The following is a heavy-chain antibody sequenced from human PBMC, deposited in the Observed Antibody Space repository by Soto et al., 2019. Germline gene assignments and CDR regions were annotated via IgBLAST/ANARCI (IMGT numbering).Heavy chain of an antibody. J-gene: IGHJ4*02. CDR3: ARGDYGTGGYPFPYFDY. CDR1: GYSLTGYY. CDR2: INPDSGAT. D-gene: IGHD2-8*02. Sequence: ASFKVYCKASGYSLTGYYILWVRQATGHGLEWMGWINPDSGATNYAQNFQGRVTLTSDTSISTASMDLTSLTSDDTAVYYCARGDYGTGGYPFPYFDYWGQGTLVT. V-gene: IGHV1-2*02.